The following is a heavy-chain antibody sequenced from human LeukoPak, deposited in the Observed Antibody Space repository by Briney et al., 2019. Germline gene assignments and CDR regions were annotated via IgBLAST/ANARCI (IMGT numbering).Heavy chain of an antibody. CDR1: GGSISSYY. CDR2: IYTSGST. V-gene: IGHV4-4*07. J-gene: IGHJ2*01. D-gene: IGHD1-26*01. CDR3: ARDWDPWWYFDL. Sequence: NPSETLSLTCTVSGGSISSYYWSWIRQPAGKGLEWIGRIYTSGSTNCNPSLKSRVTMSVDTSKNQFSLKLSSVTAADTAVYYCARDWDPWWYFDLWGRGTLVTVSS.